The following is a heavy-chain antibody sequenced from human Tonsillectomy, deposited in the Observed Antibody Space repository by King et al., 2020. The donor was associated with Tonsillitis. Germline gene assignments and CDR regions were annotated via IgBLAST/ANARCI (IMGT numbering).Heavy chain of an antibody. J-gene: IGHJ1*01. V-gene: IGHV1-2*02. CDR3: ATNALASDSSAYRDFRH. D-gene: IGHD3-22*01. CDR1: GDTFTGHF. Sequence: QLVQSGAELRKPGASVSVSCRTSGDTFTGHFVHWVRQAPGQGLEWMGWINPHSGDTLYAQKFQGRVTMSGDVSITTAYMGLSSLRPDDTAVYYCATNALASDSSAYRDFRHWGQGTLVTVSS. CDR2: INPHSGDT.